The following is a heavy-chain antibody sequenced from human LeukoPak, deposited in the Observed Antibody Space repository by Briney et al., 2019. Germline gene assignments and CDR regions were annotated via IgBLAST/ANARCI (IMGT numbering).Heavy chain of an antibody. CDR1: GFTFSSYG. V-gene: IGHV3-30*18. D-gene: IGHD6-13*01. Sequence: GGSLRLSCAASGFTFSSYGMHWVRQAPGKGLEWAAVISYDGSNKYYADSVKGRFTISRDNSKNTLYLQMNSLRAEDTAVYYCAKEGADYSSSWSPGRYYYGMDVWGQGTTVTVSS. CDR2: ISYDGSNK. CDR3: AKEGADYSSSWSPGRYYYGMDV. J-gene: IGHJ6*02.